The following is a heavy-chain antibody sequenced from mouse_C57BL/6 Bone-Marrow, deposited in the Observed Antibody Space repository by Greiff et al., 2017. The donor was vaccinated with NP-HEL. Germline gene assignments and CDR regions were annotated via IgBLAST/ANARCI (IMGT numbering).Heavy chain of an antibody. CDR1: GYKFTSYG. D-gene: IGHD4-1*01. CDR3: ARKGTWERYFDV. CDR2: IYIGNGYT. V-gene: IGHV1-58*01. Sequence: SGAELVRPGSSVKMSCKTSGYKFTSYGINWVKQRPGQGLEWIGYIYIGNGYTEYTEKFKGKATLTSDTSSSTAYMQLSSLTSEDSAIYFCARKGTWERYFDVWGTGTTVTVSS. J-gene: IGHJ1*03.